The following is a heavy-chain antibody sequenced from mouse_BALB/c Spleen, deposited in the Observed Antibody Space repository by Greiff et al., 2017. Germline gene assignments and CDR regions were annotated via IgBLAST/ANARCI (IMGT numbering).Heavy chain of an antibody. Sequence: VQLQQPGPELVKPGASVKMSCKASGYTFTSYVMHWVKQKPGQGLEWIGYINPYNDGTKYNEKFKGKATLTSDKSSSTAYMELSSLTSEDSAVYYCARSWDYYGSSYAAYWGQGTLVTVSA. CDR1: GYTFTSYV. J-gene: IGHJ3*01. CDR2: INPYNDGT. V-gene: IGHV1-14*01. D-gene: IGHD1-1*01. CDR3: ARSWDYYGSSYAAY.